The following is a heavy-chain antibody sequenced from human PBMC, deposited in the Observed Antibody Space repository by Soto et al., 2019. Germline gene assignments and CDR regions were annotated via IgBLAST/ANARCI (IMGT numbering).Heavy chain of an antibody. V-gene: IGHV3-15*07. CDR1: GFIFSKAW. CDR3: TTDSYMTNIIVRFDY. D-gene: IGHD4-17*01. J-gene: IGHJ4*01. CDR2: VKSKTDGGTT. Sequence: GGSLRLSCAASGFIFSKAWINWVRQAPGKGLEWVGRVKSKTDGGTTDFAAPVKGRFAISRDDSKNMVYLEMNSLKTEDTAIYYCTTDSYMTNIIVRFDYWGHGTLVTVSS.